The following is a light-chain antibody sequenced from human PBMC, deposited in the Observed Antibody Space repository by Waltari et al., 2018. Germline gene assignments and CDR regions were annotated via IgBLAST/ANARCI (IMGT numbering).Light chain of an antibody. CDR2: DVR. Sequence: QSALTQPRSVSGSPGQSVTISCTKTNSDIDPFNYVSWYQQHPGKAPKLVIYDVRVRPSWVPDRFSGSRSGNTASLIISGLQPEDEADYYCSSFPGGSLVFGGGTELTVL. J-gene: IGLJ2*01. CDR1: NSDIDPFNY. CDR3: SSFPGGSLV. V-gene: IGLV2-11*01.